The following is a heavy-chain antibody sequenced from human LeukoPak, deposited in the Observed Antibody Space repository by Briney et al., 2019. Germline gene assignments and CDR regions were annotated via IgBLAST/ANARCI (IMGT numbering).Heavy chain of an antibody. Sequence: PSETLSLTCTVSGGSISSYYWSWIRQPAGKGLEWIGRIYTSGSTSYNPSLKSRVTMSVDTSKNQFSLKLSSVTAADTAVYYCAREIVVVPAARVDYYYYYGMDVWGQGTTVTVSS. CDR3: AREIVVVPAARVDYYYYYGMDV. V-gene: IGHV4-4*07. CDR2: IYTSGST. D-gene: IGHD2-2*01. CDR1: GGSISSYY. J-gene: IGHJ6*02.